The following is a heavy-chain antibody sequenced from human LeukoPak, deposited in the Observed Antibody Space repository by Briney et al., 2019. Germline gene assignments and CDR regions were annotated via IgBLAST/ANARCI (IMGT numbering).Heavy chain of an antibody. CDR3: ARGLREGSAPLAY. CDR2: IYYGGDT. Sequence: SQTLSLTCSVSGGSISSSSYYWAWIRQPPGKGLEWIGSIYYGGDTYHNPSLKSRLTTSVDTSRNQFSLKLSSGTAADTAVYYSARGLREGSAPLAYRGQSTLVSVPS. CDR1: GGSISSSSYY. J-gene: IGHJ4*02. V-gene: IGHV4-39*07. D-gene: IGHD5-24*01.